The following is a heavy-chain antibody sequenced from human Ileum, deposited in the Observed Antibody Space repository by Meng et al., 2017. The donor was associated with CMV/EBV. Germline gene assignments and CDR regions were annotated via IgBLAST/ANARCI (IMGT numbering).Heavy chain of an antibody. Sequence: GESLKISCAASGFTFSSYWMHWVRQAPGKGLVWVSRINIDGSRTTYADSVKGRFTISRDNAKNTLYLQMNSLRAEDMAVYYCASWGDGYNFDYWGQGTLVTVSS. CDR2: INIDGSRT. J-gene: IGHJ4*02. D-gene: IGHD5-24*01. V-gene: IGHV3-74*03. CDR3: ASWGDGYNFDY. CDR1: GFTFSSYW.